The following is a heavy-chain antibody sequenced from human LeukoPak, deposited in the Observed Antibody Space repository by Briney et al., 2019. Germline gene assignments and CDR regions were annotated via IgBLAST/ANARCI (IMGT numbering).Heavy chain of an antibody. V-gene: IGHV4-59*01. Sequence: SETLSLTCTVSGGYISSYYWSWIRQPPGKGLEWIGYIYYSGSTNYNPSLKSRVTISVDTSKNQFSLKLSSVTAADTAVYYCAREPVAGHHLDYWGQGTLVTVSS. CDR3: AREPVAGHHLDY. J-gene: IGHJ4*02. CDR2: IYYSGST. CDR1: GGYISSYY. D-gene: IGHD6-19*01.